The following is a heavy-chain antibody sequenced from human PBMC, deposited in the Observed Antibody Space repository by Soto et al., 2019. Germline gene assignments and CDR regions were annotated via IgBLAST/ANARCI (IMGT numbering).Heavy chain of an antibody. J-gene: IGHJ3*02. CDR3: ARRWGGTFDI. D-gene: IGHD3-10*01. V-gene: IGHV4-59*08. Sequence: SETLCLTCTVAGGSIISYYWSWIRQPPGKGLEWIGYIYYSGSTNYNPSLKSRVTISVDTSKNQFSLRLNSVTAADTAVYYCARRWGGTFDIWGQGTMVTVSS. CDR1: GGSIISYY. CDR2: IYYSGST.